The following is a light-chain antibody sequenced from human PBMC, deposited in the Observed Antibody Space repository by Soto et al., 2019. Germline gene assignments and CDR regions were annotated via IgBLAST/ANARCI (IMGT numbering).Light chain of an antibody. CDR2: EVS. J-gene: IGLJ1*01. CDR1: SSDVGGYNY. CDR3: SSYAGSNNFDV. Sequence: QSALTQPPSASGSLGQSVTISCTGTSSDVGGYNYVSWYQQHPGKAPKVMIYEVSKRPSGVPDRFSGSKSGNTASLTVSGLQAEDEADYYCSSYAGSNNFDVFGTGTKLTVL. V-gene: IGLV2-8*01.